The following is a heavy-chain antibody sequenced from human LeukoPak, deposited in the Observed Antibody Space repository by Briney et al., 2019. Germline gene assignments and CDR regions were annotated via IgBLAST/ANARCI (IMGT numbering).Heavy chain of an antibody. CDR1: GFIFDDYA. J-gene: IGHJ4*02. V-gene: IGHV3-9*01. Sequence: PGGSLRLSCAASGFIFDDYAMHWVRQAPGKGLEWVSGISSNSGGIDYADSVKGRFTISRDNSKNTLYLQMNSLRAEDTAVYYCARAKRGIAVAGKEMVYWGQGTLVTVSS. D-gene: IGHD6-19*01. CDR3: ARAKRGIAVAGKEMVY. CDR2: ISSNSGGI.